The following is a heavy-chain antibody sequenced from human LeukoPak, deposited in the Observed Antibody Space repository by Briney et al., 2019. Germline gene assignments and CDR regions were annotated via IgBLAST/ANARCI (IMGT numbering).Heavy chain of an antibody. D-gene: IGHD3-3*01. J-gene: IGHJ6*03. CDR2: ISRSSSTI. V-gene: IGHV3-48*01. CDR3: AKTSLSDPSGHYYYVDV. CDR1: GFTFSSYS. Sequence: GGSLRLSCAASGFTFSSYSMNWVRQAPGKGLEWVSYISRSSSTIYYADSVKGRFTISRDNAKNSLYLQMNSLRAEDTAVYYCAKTSLSDPSGHYYYVDVWGKGTTVTVSS.